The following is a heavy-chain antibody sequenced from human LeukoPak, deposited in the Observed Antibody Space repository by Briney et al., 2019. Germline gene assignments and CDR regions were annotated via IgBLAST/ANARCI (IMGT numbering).Heavy chain of an antibody. V-gene: IGHV3-64D*09. Sequence: GGSLRLSCSASGFTFSSYAMHWVRQAPGKGLEYVSAISSNGGSTYYADTVKGRFTISRDNSKNTLYLQMSSLRPEDTAVYYCVKTPLRLGELSPEYFQHWGQGTLFTLSS. D-gene: IGHD3-16*02. CDR3: VKTPLRLGELSPEYFQH. CDR1: GFTFSSYA. J-gene: IGHJ1*01. CDR2: ISSNGGST.